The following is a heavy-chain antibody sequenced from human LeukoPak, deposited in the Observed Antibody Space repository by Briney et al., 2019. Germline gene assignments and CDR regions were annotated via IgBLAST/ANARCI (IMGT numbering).Heavy chain of an antibody. V-gene: IGHV6-1*01. J-gene: IGHJ4*02. Sequence: SQTLSLTCAISGDSVSSNSAAWNWIRQSPSSGLEWLARTYYRSKWYNDYAVSVKSQITVNPDTSKNQFSLQLNSVTPEDTAVYYCARDLGSIAAVFDYWGQGSLVTVSS. CDR2: TYYRSKWYN. CDR3: ARDLGSIAAVFDY. CDR1: GDSVSSNSAA. D-gene: IGHD6-13*01.